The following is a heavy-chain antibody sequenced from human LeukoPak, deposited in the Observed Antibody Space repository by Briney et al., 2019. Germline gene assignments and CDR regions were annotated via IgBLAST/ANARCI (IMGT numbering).Heavy chain of an antibody. Sequence: KTSETLSLTCTVSGGSISSSSYYWGWIRQPPGQGLEWIGSIYYSGSTYYNPSLKSRVTISVDTSKNQFSLKLSSVTAADTAVYYCARHRIAAAGTGWFDPWGQGTLVTVSS. CDR2: IYYSGST. V-gene: IGHV4-39*01. CDR1: GGSISSSSYY. CDR3: ARHRIAAAGTGWFDP. D-gene: IGHD6-13*01. J-gene: IGHJ5*02.